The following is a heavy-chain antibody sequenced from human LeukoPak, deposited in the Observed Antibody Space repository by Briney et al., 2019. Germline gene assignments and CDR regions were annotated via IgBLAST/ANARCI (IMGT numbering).Heavy chain of an antibody. V-gene: IGHV3-48*01. D-gene: IGHD2-2*01. J-gene: IGHJ4*02. CDR3: AKDQRPAAATGLFDY. Sequence: PGGSLRLSCAASGFTFSSYSMNWVRQAPGKGLEWVSYISSSSSTIYYADSVKGRFTISRDNSKNTLYLQMNSLRAEDTAVYYCAKDQRPAAATGLFDYWGQGTLVTVSS. CDR1: GFTFSSYS. CDR2: ISSSSSTI.